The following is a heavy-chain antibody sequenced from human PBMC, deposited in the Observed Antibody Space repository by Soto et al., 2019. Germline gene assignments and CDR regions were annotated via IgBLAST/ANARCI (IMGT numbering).Heavy chain of an antibody. J-gene: IGHJ4*02. V-gene: IGHV4-4*02. D-gene: IGHD3-16*01. CDR1: GGSVSSLNW. CDR3: ARGGLTWGEY. Sequence: QLQLQESGPGLVKPSGTLSLTCAVSGGSVSSLNWWSWVRQSPGKGLEWIGGIFHSGTTNYNPSLKCRVTISIDKSKNQFSLNLSSVTAADTAVYYCARGGLTWGEYWGQGALVTXXS. CDR2: IFHSGTT.